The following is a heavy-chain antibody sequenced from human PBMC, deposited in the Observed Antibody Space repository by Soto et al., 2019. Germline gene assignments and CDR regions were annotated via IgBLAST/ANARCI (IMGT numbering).Heavy chain of an antibody. Sequence: QVQLVESGGGVVQPGRSLRLSCAASGFTFSNYGMHWVHQAPGKGLEWVAVISYDGSNKYYADSVKGRFTISRDNSKNTLYLLMNSLRAEDTAVYYCAKDPESGSSWYFFDNWGQGTLVTVSS. CDR1: GFTFSNYG. CDR2: ISYDGSNK. D-gene: IGHD6-13*01. CDR3: AKDPESGSSWYFFDN. J-gene: IGHJ4*02. V-gene: IGHV3-30*18.